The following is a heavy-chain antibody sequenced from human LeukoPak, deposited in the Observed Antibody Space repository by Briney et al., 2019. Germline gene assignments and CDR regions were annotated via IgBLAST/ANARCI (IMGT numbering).Heavy chain of an antibody. CDR2: ISGSGGST. V-gene: IGHV3-23*01. Sequence: GGSLRLSCAASGFTFSSYAMSWVRQAPGKGLEWVSAISGSGGSTYYADSVKGRFTISRDNSKNTLYLQMNSLRAEDTAVYYCAKSLELLWFGTYDSWGQGTLVTVSS. J-gene: IGHJ4*02. CDR1: GFTFSSYA. D-gene: IGHD3-10*01. CDR3: AKSLELLWFGTYDS.